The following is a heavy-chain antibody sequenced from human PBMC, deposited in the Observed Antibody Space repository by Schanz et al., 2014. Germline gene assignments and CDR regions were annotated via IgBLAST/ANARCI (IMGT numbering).Heavy chain of an antibody. CDR2: ISGSGETT. V-gene: IGHV3-23*04. CDR3: ARRITGTHHNPYYHGMDV. D-gene: IGHD1-20*01. J-gene: IGHJ6*02. CDR1: GFTFSDHH. Sequence: VQLVESGGGVVQPGGSLRLSCAASGFTFSDHHMDWVRQAPGKGLEWVSAISGSGETTYYADSVKGRFTISRDNSKNALYLQMNSLRAEDTAVYYCARRITGTHHNPYYHGMDVWGQGTTVTVSS.